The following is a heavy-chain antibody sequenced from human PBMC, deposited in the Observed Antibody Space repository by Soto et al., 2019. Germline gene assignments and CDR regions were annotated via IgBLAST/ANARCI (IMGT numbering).Heavy chain of an antibody. V-gene: IGHV3-48*02. Sequence: GGSLRLSCAAFGFPFSSYNMNWGRQAPGKGLEGGSSISSSSSTIYYADSVEGRFPISRDHAKNSLYLQMNRLREEDTAVYYCARSRVRSYYGFAYYYGMDVWGQGTTVTGSS. CDR2: ISSSSSTI. D-gene: IGHD1-26*01. J-gene: IGHJ6*02. CDR3: ARSRVRSYYGFAYYYGMDV. CDR1: GFPFSSYN.